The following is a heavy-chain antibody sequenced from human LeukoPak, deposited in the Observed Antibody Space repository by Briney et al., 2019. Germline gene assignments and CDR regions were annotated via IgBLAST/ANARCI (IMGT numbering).Heavy chain of an antibody. Sequence: SGPTLVKPTQTLTLTCTLSGFSLSTSGVGVGWFRQSPGKALEWLALIYWDDDRRYSPSLKSRLTITRDTSKTQVVLTMTNMDPXDSATYSCARETRDYYFDSWGLGTLVTVSS. V-gene: IGHV2-5*02. CDR2: IYWDDDR. CDR3: ARETRDYYFDS. CDR1: GFSLSTSGVG. D-gene: IGHD1-1*01. J-gene: IGHJ4*02.